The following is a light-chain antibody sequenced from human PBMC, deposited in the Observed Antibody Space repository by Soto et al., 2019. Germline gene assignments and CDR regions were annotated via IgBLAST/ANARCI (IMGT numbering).Light chain of an antibody. CDR1: SSDVGGYKY. V-gene: IGLV2-14*01. CDR2: EVS. CDR3: SSYTSSSTLG. J-gene: IGLJ2*01. Sequence: QSVLTQPASVSGSPGQSITISCTGTSSDVGGYKYVSWYQQHPGKVPKLMIYEVSNRPSGVSNRFSGSKSGNTASLTISGLQAEDEADYYCSSYTSSSTLGFGGGTKLTVL.